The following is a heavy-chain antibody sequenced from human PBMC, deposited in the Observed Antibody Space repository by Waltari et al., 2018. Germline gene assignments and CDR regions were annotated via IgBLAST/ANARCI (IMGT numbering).Heavy chain of an antibody. Sequence: QVQLVQSGAEVKKPGDSVMVSCTASGYTFNRYDINLVRPATGQGLEWMGWMNPNSGNTGYAQKFQGRVTMTRNTSISTAYMELSSLRSEDTAVYYCARGHYYYDSSGDWFDPWGQGTLVTVSS. CDR1: GYTFNRYD. CDR3: ARGHYYYDSSGDWFDP. V-gene: IGHV1-8*01. D-gene: IGHD3-22*01. CDR2: MNPNSGNT. J-gene: IGHJ5*02.